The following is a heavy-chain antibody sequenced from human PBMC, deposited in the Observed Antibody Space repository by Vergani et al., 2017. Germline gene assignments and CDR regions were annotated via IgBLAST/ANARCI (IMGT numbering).Heavy chain of an antibody. D-gene: IGHD6-19*01. CDR3: ARAPLEWLSPSD. V-gene: IGHV4-39*07. Sequence: QLQLQESGPGLVKPSETLSLTCTVSGGSISSSSYYWGWIRQPPGKGLEWIGSIYYSGSTNYNPSLKSRVTISVDTSKNQFSLKLSSVTAADTAVYYCARAPLEWLSPSDWGQGTLVTVSS. J-gene: IGHJ4*02. CDR2: IYYSGST. CDR1: GGSISSSSYY.